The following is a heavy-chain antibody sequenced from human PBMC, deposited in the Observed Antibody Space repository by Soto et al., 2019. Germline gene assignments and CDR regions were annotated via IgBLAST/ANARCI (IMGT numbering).Heavy chain of an antibody. CDR3: AKTPPVVTAFYYFDY. CDR1: GFTFISYA. Sequence: GGSLRLSCAASGFTFISYAMSWGRQAPGKGLEWVSAISGSGGSTYYADSVKGRFTISRDNSKNTLYLQMNSLRAEDTAVYYCAKTPPVVTAFYYFDYWGQGTLVTVSS. J-gene: IGHJ4*02. CDR2: ISGSGGST. D-gene: IGHD2-21*02. V-gene: IGHV3-23*01.